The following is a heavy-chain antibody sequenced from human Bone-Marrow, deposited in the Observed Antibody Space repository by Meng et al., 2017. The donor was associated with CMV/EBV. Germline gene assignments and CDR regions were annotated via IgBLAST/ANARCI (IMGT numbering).Heavy chain of an antibody. CDR1: GFTFSNYG. D-gene: IGHD5-24*01. J-gene: IGHJ5*02. CDR3: ARGPMDGVNWFDP. V-gene: IGHV3-30*02. CDR2: IRYDGSNK. Sequence: GGSLRLSCAASGFTFSNYGMHWVRQAPGKGLEWVAFIRYDGSNKCYADSVKGRFTISRDNSKNTLYLQMNSLRAEDTAVYYCARGPMDGVNWFDPWGQGTLVTVSS.